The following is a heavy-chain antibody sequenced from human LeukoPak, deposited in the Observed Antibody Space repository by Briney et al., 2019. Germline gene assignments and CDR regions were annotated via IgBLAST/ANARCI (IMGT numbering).Heavy chain of an antibody. V-gene: IGHV3-23*01. Sequence: GGSLRLSCVASGFTFSTFGMSWVRQAPGKGLEWVSSISDTGGYTYYADSMKGRFTISRDNSKNTLYLQMNSLRAEDTAVYYCARGGYTYGYFDYWGQGTLVTVSS. J-gene: IGHJ4*02. CDR1: GFTFSTFG. CDR2: ISDTGGYT. CDR3: ARGGYTYGYFDY. D-gene: IGHD5-18*01.